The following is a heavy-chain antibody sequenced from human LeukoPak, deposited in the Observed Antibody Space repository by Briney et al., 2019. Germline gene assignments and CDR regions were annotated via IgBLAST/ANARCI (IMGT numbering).Heavy chain of an antibody. CDR2: IYSDGST. Sequence: HPGGSLRLSCAASGFIFSSYGIHWVRQAPGKGLEWVSVIYSDGSTYYADSVKGRFTISRDNSKNTLYLQMNSLRAEDTAVYYCARDFSGRGDAFDIWGQGTMVTVSS. J-gene: IGHJ3*02. CDR1: GFIFSSYG. D-gene: IGHD1-26*01. CDR3: ARDFSGRGDAFDI. V-gene: IGHV3-53*01.